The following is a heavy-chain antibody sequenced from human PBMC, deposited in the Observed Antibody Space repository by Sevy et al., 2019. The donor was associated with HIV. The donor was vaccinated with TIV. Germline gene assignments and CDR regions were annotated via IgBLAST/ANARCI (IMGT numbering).Heavy chain of an antibody. D-gene: IGHD2-15*01. J-gene: IGHJ3*02. CDR2: TYSGGAT. Sequence: GGSLRLSCAPSGFTVSSNYISWVRQAPGKGLECVSVTYSGGATYYADSVKGRFTISRDNSKNTLYLQMNRRRVEDTAVYHCARGLGSGGFCAPCDLVAFDIWGQGTMVTVSS. CDR1: GFTVSSNY. CDR3: ARGLGSGGFCAPCDLVAFDI. V-gene: IGHV3-66*02.